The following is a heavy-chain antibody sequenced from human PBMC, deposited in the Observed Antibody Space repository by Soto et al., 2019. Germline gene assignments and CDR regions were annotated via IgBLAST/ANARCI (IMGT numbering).Heavy chain of an antibody. CDR3: AADPYYDILTGYYIPPPFDY. CDR1: GFTFTSSA. CDR2: IVVGSGNT. V-gene: IGHV1-58*01. Sequence: ASVKVSCKASGFTFTSSAVQWVRQARGQRLEWIGWIVVGSGNTNYAQKFQERVTITRDMSTSTAYMELSSLRSEDTAVYYCAADPYYDILTGYYIPPPFDYWGQGTLVTVSS. J-gene: IGHJ4*02. D-gene: IGHD3-9*01.